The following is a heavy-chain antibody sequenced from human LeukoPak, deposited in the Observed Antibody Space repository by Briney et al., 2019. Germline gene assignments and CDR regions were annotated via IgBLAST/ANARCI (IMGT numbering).Heavy chain of an antibody. D-gene: IGHD6-13*01. J-gene: IGHJ5*02. V-gene: IGHV3-23*01. Sequence: GGSLRLSCAASGFTFSSYAMSWVRQAPGKGLEWVSAISGSGGSTYYADSVKGRFTISRDNSKNTLYLQMNSLRAEDTAVYYCAKDRVGIAAAGTLGFDPWGQGTLVTVSS. CDR1: GFTFSSYA. CDR2: ISGSGGST. CDR3: AKDRVGIAAAGTLGFDP.